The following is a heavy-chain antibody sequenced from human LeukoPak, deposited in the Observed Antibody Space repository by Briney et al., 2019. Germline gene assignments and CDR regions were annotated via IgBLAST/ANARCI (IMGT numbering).Heavy chain of an antibody. J-gene: IGHJ6*03. D-gene: IGHD1-7*01. CDR2: NIPILGTA. CDR3: AREVGGTGTTPEDPDYYYYMDV. CDR1: GGTFSSYA. Sequence: SVKVSCKASGGTFSSYAISWVRHAPGRGLEWMGGNIPILGTANYAQKFQGRVTLTADESTSTAYMELSSLRSEDTAVYYCAREVGGTGTTPEDPDYYYYMDVWGKGTTVTVSS. V-gene: IGHV1-69*13.